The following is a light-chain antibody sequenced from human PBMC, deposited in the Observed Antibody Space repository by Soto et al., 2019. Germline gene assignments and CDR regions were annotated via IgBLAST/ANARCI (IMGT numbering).Light chain of an antibody. Sequence: EIVLTQSPGTLSLSPGDRATLFCRDSQSVSSSYLAWYQQKPGQAPRLLIFGTSSRATGIPDRFSGSGSGTDFTLTISRLEPEDFAVYYCQQYGSSPRTFGQGTKVEVK. CDR3: QQYGSSPRT. CDR2: GTS. CDR1: QSVSSSY. V-gene: IGKV3-20*01. J-gene: IGKJ1*01.